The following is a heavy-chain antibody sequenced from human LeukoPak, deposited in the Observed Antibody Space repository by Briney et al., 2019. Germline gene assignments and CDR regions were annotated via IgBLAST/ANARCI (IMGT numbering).Heavy chain of an antibody. Sequence: PGRSLRLSCAASGFTFSSYAMHWVRQAPGKGLEWVGRIKTKPDGGTTDYTAPVKGRFTISRDDSKNTLYLQMNSLKTEDTAVYYCTTGVSSGWYDYWGQGTLVTVSS. CDR1: GFTFSSYA. V-gene: IGHV3-15*07. CDR3: TTGVSSGWYDY. J-gene: IGHJ4*02. D-gene: IGHD6-19*01. CDR2: IKTKPDGGTT.